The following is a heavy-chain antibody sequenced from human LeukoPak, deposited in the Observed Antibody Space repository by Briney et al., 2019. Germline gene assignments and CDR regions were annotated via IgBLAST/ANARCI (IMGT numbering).Heavy chain of an antibody. J-gene: IGHJ4*02. Sequence: SETLSLTCAVYGGPFSGYYWSWIRQPPGKGLEWIGEINHSGSTNYNPSLKSRVTISVDTSKNQFSLKLSSVTAADTAVYYCARGRATYDFWSGQKIDYWGQGTPVTVSS. CDR1: GGPFSGYY. CDR3: ARGRATYDFWSGQKIDY. D-gene: IGHD3-3*01. V-gene: IGHV4-34*01. CDR2: INHSGST.